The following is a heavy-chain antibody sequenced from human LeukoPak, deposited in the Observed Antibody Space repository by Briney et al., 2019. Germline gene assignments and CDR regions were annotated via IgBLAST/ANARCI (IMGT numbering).Heavy chain of an antibody. J-gene: IGHJ4*02. CDR2: ISGSGGRT. CDR1: GFTFSNYV. D-gene: IGHD4-17*01. Sequence: PGGSLRLSCAASGFTFSNYVMTWVRQAPGKGLEWVSTISGSGGRTYSADSVKGRFTISRDNSKNTLFLQMNSLRAEDTAVYYCAKPSYYGDYSLDSWGQGTLVTVSS. V-gene: IGHV3-23*01. CDR3: AKPSYYGDYSLDS.